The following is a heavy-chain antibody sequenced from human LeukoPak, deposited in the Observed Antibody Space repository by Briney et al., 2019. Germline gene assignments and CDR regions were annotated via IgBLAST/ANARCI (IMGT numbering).Heavy chain of an antibody. V-gene: IGHV4-59*01. Sequence: SETLSLTCTVSGGSISSYYWSWIRQPPGKGLEWIGYIYYSGSTNYNPSLKSRVTISVDTSKNQFSLKLRSVTAADTAVYYCARVSRIQLWTTFDYWGQGTLVTVSS. D-gene: IGHD5-18*01. CDR3: ARVSRIQLWTTFDY. J-gene: IGHJ4*02. CDR1: GGSISSYY. CDR2: IYYSGST.